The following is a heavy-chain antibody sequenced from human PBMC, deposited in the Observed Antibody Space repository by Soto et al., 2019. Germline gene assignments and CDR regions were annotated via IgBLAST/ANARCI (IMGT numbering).Heavy chain of an antibody. V-gene: IGHV4-34*01. D-gene: IGHD6-13*01. J-gene: IGHJ4*02. CDR2: INHSGST. CDR3: ARLPSGIAAAGNDY. Sequence: QVQLQQWGAGLLKPSETLSLTCAVYGGSFSGYYWSWIRQPPGKGLEWIGEINHSGSTNYNPSLKRRVTISVDTSKNQFSLKLSSVTAADTGVYYCARLPSGIAAAGNDYWGQGTLVTVSS. CDR1: GGSFSGYY.